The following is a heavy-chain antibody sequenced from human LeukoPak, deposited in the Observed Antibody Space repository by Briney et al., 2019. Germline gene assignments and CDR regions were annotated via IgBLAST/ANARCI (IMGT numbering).Heavy chain of an antibody. Sequence: PSETLSLTCTVSGGSISSGGYYWRWIRQHPGKGLEWIGYIYYSGSTYYNPSLKSRVTISVDTSKNQFSLKLSSVTAAGTAVYYCARESGYSYGKRVFDYWGQGTLVTVSS. CDR2: IYYSGST. D-gene: IGHD5-18*01. CDR3: ARESGYSYGKRVFDY. V-gene: IGHV4-31*03. CDR1: GGSISSGGYY. J-gene: IGHJ4*02.